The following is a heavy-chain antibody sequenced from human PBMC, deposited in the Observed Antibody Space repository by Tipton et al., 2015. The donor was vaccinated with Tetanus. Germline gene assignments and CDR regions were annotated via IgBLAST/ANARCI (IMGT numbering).Heavy chain of an antibody. CDR2: IYYSGST. D-gene: IGHD5-24*01. J-gene: IGHJ4*02. V-gene: IGHV4-31*02. CDR1: GGSISSGGYY. CDR3: ARAEEMATIFDY. Sequence: LRLSCTVSGGSISSGGYYWSWIRQHPGKGLEWIGYIYYSGSTYYNPSLKSRVTISVDTSKNQFSLKLSSVTAADTAVYYCARAEEMATIFDYWGQGTLVTVSS.